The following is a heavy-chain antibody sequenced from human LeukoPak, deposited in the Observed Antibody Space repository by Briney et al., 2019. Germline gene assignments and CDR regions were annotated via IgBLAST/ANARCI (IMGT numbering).Heavy chain of an antibody. D-gene: IGHD2-8*01. J-gene: IGHJ4*02. V-gene: IGHV4-39*01. CDR3: ARIQYCTNGVCYNYFDY. CDR2: IYYSGST. Sequence: SETLSLTCTVSGGSISSITYYWGWIRQPPGKGLEWIGSIYYSGSTYYNPSLKSRVTISVDTSRTQFSLNLSSVTAADTAVYYCARIQYCTNGVCYNYFDYWGQGTLVTVSS. CDR1: GGSISSITYY.